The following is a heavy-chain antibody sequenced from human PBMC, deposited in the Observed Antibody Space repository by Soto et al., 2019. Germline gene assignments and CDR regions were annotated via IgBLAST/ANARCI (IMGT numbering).Heavy chain of an antibody. CDR3: ARWEQSPAAGDNYDY. D-gene: IGHD6-13*01. CDR1: GYSFTSYD. V-gene: IGHV1-8*01. J-gene: IGHJ4*02. CDR2: MNPNSGNT. Sequence: ASVKVSCKTSGYSFTSYDINWVRQATGQGLEWMGWMNPNSGNTGYAQNFQGRVSMTRNTAISTAYMELSSLKSEDSAVYYCARWEQSPAAGDNYDYWSQGTLVTVSS.